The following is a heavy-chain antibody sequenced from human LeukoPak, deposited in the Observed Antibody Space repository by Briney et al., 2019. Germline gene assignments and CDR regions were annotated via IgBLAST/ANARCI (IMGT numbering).Heavy chain of an antibody. CDR1: GYSISSGFY. Sequence: PSETLSLTCSVSGYSISSGFYWGWIRQPPGKGLEWIGSIFHSGSTYYNPSLKSRVTISVDTSKNQFSLRLSSVTAADTAVYYCARVHYYGSGRRNWFDPWGQGTLVTVSS. CDR3: ARVHYYGSGRRNWFDP. V-gene: IGHV4-38-2*02. CDR2: IFHSGST. D-gene: IGHD3-10*01. J-gene: IGHJ5*02.